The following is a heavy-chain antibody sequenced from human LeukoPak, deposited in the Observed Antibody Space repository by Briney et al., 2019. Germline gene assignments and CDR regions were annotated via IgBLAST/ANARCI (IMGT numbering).Heavy chain of an antibody. CDR2: IYYSGST. V-gene: IGHV4-61*01. CDR1: GYSISSGYY. D-gene: IGHD3-10*01. Sequence: SETLSLTCAVSGYSISSGYYWGWIRQPPGKGLEWIGYIYYSGSTNYNPSLKSRVTISVDTSKNQFSLKLSSVTAADTAVYYCARVSVLLWFGELLPDAFDIWGQGTMVTVSS. J-gene: IGHJ3*02. CDR3: ARVSVLLWFGELLPDAFDI.